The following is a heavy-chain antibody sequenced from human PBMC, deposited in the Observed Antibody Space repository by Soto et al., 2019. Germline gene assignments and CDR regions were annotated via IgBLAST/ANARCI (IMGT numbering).Heavy chain of an antibody. V-gene: IGHV2-5*02. D-gene: IGHD1-1*01. CDR1: GFSLSTSGVG. J-gene: IGHJ5*02. Sequence: QITLKESGPTLVKPTQTLTLTCTFSGFSLSTSGVGVGWIRQPPGKALEWLALIYWDDDKRYSPSLKSRLTITKDTPKNQVVLTMTNMDPVDTATYYCAHAEDWNDGVSWFDPWGQGTLVTVSS. CDR2: IYWDDDK. CDR3: AHAEDWNDGVSWFDP.